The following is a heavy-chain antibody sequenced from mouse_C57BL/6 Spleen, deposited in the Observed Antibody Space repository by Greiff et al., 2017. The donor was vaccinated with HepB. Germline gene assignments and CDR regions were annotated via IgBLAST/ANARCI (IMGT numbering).Heavy chain of an antibody. V-gene: IGHV1-19*01. CDR3: ARGGLGPRDYAMDY. D-gene: IGHD3-3*01. J-gene: IGHJ4*01. Sequence: EVQLQQSGPVLVKPGASVKMSCKASGYTFTDYYMNWVKQSHGKSLEWIGVINPYNGGTSYNQKFKGKATLTVDKSSSTAYMELNSLTSEDSAVYYGARGGLGPRDYAMDYWGQRTSVTVSS. CDR1: GYTFTDYY. CDR2: INPYNGGT.